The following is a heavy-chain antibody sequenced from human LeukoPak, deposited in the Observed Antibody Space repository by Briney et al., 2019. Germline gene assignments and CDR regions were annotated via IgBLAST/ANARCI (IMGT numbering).Heavy chain of an antibody. CDR1: GYTFTSYD. V-gene: IGHV1-8*01. Sequence: GASVKVSCKASGYTFTSYDINWVRQATGQGLEWMEWMNPNSGNTGYAQKFQGRVTMTRNTSISTAYMELSSLRSEDTAVYYCAILLWFGELMDVWGKGTTVTVSS. CDR3: AILLWFGELMDV. D-gene: IGHD3-10*01. J-gene: IGHJ6*04. CDR2: MNPNSGNT.